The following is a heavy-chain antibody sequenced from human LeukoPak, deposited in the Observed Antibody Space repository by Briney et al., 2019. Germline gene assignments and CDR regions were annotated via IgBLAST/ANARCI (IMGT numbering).Heavy chain of an antibody. J-gene: IGHJ5*02. CDR2: IYYSGST. D-gene: IGHD6-19*01. Sequence: SETLSLNSPVSAGSIIGYYWSWIRRHPGKGLEWLGYIYYSGSTNYNPSLKSRVTISVDTSKNQFTLKLNSVTAADTAVYYCSRQGSSGWYTATWGQGTLVIVSS. CDR3: SRQGSSGWYTAT. V-gene: IGHV4-59*08. CDR1: AGSIIGYY.